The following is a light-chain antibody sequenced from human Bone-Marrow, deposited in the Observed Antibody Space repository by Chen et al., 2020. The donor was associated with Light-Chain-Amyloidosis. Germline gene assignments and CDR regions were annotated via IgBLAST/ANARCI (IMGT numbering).Light chain of an antibody. V-gene: IGLV3-25*03. Sequence: SYELTQPPSVSVSPGQTDRITCSGDDLPTKYAYWYQQKPGQAPVLVIHRDNERPSGISERFSGSSSGTTATLTISGVQAEDEADYHCQSADSSGTYEVIFGGGTKLTVL. CDR1: DLPTKY. CDR2: RDN. CDR3: QSADSSGTYEVI. J-gene: IGLJ2*01.